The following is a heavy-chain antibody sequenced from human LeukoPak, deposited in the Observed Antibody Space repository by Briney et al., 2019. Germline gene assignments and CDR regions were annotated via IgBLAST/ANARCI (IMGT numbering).Heavy chain of an antibody. Sequence: RTGESLKISCKGSGYSFTSYWIGWVRQMPGKGLEWMGIIYPGDSDTRYSPSFQGQVTISADKSISTAYLQWSSLKASDTAMYYCARLPGYCSSTGCLGLYYYYGMDVWGQGTTVTVSS. CDR2: IYPGDSDT. D-gene: IGHD2-2*01. CDR3: ARLPGYCSSTGCLGLYYYYGMDV. V-gene: IGHV5-51*01. J-gene: IGHJ6*02. CDR1: GYSFTSYW.